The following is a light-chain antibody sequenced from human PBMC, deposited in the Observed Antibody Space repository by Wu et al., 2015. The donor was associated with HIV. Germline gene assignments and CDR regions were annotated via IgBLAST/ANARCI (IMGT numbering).Light chain of an antibody. CDR2: AAS. CDR3: QQLNSYPST. V-gene: IGKV1-9*01. Sequence: DIQLTQSPSFLSASVGDRVTITCRASQGISSYLAWYQQKPGKVPKLLIYAASTLQSGVPSRFSGSGSETEFTLTISSLQPEDFATYYCQQLNSYPSTFGQGTRLDIK. J-gene: IGKJ5*01. CDR1: QGISSY.